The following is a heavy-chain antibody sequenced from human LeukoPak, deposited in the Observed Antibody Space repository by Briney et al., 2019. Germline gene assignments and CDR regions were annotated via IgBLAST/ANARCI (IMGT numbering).Heavy chain of an antibody. CDR3: ARVGGYCSGGSCYLLNYYYYYMNV. CDR1: GYTFTSYG. J-gene: IGHJ6*03. CDR2: ISAYNGNT. V-gene: IGHV1-18*01. D-gene: IGHD2-15*01. Sequence: GASVKVSCKASGYTFTSYGISWVRQAPGQGLEWMGWISAYNGNTNYAQKLQGRVTMTTDTSTSTAYMELRSLRSDDTAVYYCARVGGYCSGGSCYLLNYYYYYMNVWGKGTTVTVSS.